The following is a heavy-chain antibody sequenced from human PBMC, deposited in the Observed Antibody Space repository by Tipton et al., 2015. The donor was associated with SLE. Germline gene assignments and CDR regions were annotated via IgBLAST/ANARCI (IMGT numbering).Heavy chain of an antibody. CDR3: ARVFRKDVVVVPAYYYYYYMDV. Sequence: TLSLTCAVYGGSFSGYYWNWIRQPPGKGLEWIGEINHSGSTNYNPSLKSRVTISVDTSKNQLSLKLSSVTAADTAVYYCARVFRKDVVVVPAYYYYYYMDVWGKGTTVIVSS. CDR2: INHSGST. V-gene: IGHV4-34*01. CDR1: GGSFSGYY. D-gene: IGHD2-2*01. J-gene: IGHJ6*03.